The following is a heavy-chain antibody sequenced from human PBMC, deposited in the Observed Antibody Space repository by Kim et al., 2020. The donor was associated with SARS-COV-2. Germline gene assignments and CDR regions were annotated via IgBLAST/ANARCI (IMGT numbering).Heavy chain of an antibody. CDR1: GGSISSYY. CDR3: ARAGGGSSWFWVGTWFDP. Sequence: SETLSLTCTVSGGSISSYYWSWIRQPPGKGLEWIGYIYYSGSTNYNPSLKSRVTISVDTSKNQFSLKLSSVTAADTAVYYCARAGGGSSWFWVGTWFDPWGQGTLVTVSS. D-gene: IGHD6-13*01. CDR2: IYYSGST. V-gene: IGHV4-59*01. J-gene: IGHJ5*02.